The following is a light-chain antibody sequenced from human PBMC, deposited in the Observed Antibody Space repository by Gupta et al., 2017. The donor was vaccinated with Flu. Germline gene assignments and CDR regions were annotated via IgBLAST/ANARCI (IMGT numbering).Light chain of an antibody. Sequence: ERATRSCRASQNVQNYLAWYQQKPGQAPRLLMYDTSNRATGIPGRFSGSGSGTDFSLTISSLEPEDFAFYYCQQRKNWPSITFGQGTRLEIK. J-gene: IGKJ5*01. CDR1: QNVQNY. CDR2: DTS. V-gene: IGKV3-11*01. CDR3: QQRKNWPSIT.